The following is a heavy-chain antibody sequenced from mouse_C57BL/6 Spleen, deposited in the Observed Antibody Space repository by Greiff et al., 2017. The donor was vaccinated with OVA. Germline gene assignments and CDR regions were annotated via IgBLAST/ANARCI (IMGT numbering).Heavy chain of an antibody. D-gene: IGHD1-1*01. CDR3: ARDLYYYGSKRYFDV. CDR1: GFTFSDYY. J-gene: IGHJ1*03. CDR2: INYDGSST. Sequence: EVKLMESEGGLVQPGSSMKLSCTASGFTFSDYYMAWVRQVPEKGLEWVANINYDGSSTYYLDSLKSRFIISRDNAKNILYLQMSSLKSEDTATYYCARDLYYYGSKRYFDVWGTVTTVTVSS. V-gene: IGHV5-16*01.